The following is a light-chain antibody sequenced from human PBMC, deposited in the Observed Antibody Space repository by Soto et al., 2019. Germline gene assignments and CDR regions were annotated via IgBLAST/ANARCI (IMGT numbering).Light chain of an antibody. J-gene: IGKJ3*01. V-gene: IGKV1-39*01. Sequence: IRMTQSPSSLSASTGDRVTITCRASQGISSYLNWYQQKPGKAPKLLIFGASSLQSGVPSRFSGSRSGTDFTLTISSLQPEDFGTYYCQQSYTTPLTFGPGTKVDIK. CDR1: QGISSY. CDR3: QQSYTTPLT. CDR2: GAS.